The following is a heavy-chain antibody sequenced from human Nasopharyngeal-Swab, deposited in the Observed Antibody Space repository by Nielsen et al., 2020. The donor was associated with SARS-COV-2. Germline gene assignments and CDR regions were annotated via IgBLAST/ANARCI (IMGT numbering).Heavy chain of an antibody. J-gene: IGHJ4*02. CDR1: GDSSIIYY. CDR3: AREVASFDN. Sequence: SETLSLTCTVSGDSSIIYYWSWIRQPPGKGLEWIGYIYYSGSTNYNPSLKSRVTISVDTSENQFSLKLRSVTAADTAVYYCAREVASFDNWGQGTLVTVSS. CDR2: IYYSGST. V-gene: IGHV4-59*01. D-gene: IGHD2-15*01.